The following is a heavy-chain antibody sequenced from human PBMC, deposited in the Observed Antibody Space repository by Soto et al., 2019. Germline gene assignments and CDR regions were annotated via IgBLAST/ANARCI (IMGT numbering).Heavy chain of an antibody. V-gene: IGHV1-69*12. CDR3: ARGAVTKIVVVMDDAFEM. D-gene: IGHD3-22*01. CDR2: IIPVFGTA. Sequence: QVQLVQSGSEVKKPGSSVKVSCKASGATLNTFINYGITWVRQAPGQGLGWMGGIIPVFGTANYAHKFQGRVPIRADESTRTGYMELSSLRSEYTAVYYYARGAVTKIVVVMDDAFEMWGQRTMVTVSS. CDR1: GATLNTFINYG. J-gene: IGHJ3*02.